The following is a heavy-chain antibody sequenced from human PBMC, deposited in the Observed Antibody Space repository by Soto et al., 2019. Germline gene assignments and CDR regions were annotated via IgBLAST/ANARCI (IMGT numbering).Heavy chain of an antibody. CDR3: ARAADVTIDAFDI. Sequence: ASVKVSCKASGGTFSSYAISWVRQAPGQGLEWMGGIIPIFGTANYAQKFQGRVTITADESTSTAYMELSSLRSEDTAVYYCARAADVTIDAFDIWGQGTMVTVSS. D-gene: IGHD3-3*01. CDR1: GGTFSSYA. J-gene: IGHJ3*02. V-gene: IGHV1-69*13. CDR2: IIPIFGTA.